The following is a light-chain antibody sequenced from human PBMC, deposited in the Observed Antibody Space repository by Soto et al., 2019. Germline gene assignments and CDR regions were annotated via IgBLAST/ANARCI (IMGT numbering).Light chain of an antibody. V-gene: IGLV2-18*01. CDR2: EVS. J-gene: IGLJ2*01. Sequence: QSALTQPPSVSGSPGQSITISCTGLSSDVGGYNRVSWYQQRPGTAPKLMIYEVSNRPSGVPDRFSGSKSGDTASLTISGLQAEDEADYYCQVWDSSTGVFGGGTKLTVL. CDR1: SSDVGGYNR. CDR3: QVWDSSTGV.